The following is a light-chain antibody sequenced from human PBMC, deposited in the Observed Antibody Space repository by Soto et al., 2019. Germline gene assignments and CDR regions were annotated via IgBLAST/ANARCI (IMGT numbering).Light chain of an antibody. V-gene: IGKV3-20*01. Sequence: EIVLTQSPGTLSVSPGERATLSCRASQTISSNYLAWYQQKPGQAPSLLIYGTSSRATGIPDRFSGSGSGTDFTLTISRLEPEASAIYCCQQYVSWTFGQGTKVEIK. J-gene: IGKJ1*01. CDR2: GTS. CDR1: QTISSNY. CDR3: QQYVSWT.